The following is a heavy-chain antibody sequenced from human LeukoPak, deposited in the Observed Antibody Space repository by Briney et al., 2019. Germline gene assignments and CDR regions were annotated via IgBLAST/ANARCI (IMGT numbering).Heavy chain of an antibody. Sequence: GGSLRLSCAASGFTFSSYWMSWVRQAPGKGLEWVANIKQDGSEKYYVDSVKGRFTISRDNAKNSLYLQMNSLRAEDTAVYYCARVCRGSGSYYPIDYWGQGTLVTVSS. V-gene: IGHV3-7*01. CDR3: ARVCRGSGSYYPIDY. CDR1: GFTFSSYW. D-gene: IGHD1-26*01. CDR2: IKQDGSEK. J-gene: IGHJ4*02.